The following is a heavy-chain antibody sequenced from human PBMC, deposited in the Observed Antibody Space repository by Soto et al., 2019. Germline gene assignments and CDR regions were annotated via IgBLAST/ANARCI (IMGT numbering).Heavy chain of an antibody. CDR1: GFTFSSYA. CDR3: AKIPNSRYTGSPLYYYMDV. CDR2: ISGSGGST. J-gene: IGHJ6*03. V-gene: IGHV3-23*01. D-gene: IGHD3-16*02. Sequence: GGSLRLSCAASGFTFSSYAMSWVRQAPGKGLEWVSAISGSGGSTYYADSVKGRFTISRDNSKNTLYLQMNSLRAEDTAVYYCAKIPNSRYTGSPLYYYMDVWGKGTTVTVSS.